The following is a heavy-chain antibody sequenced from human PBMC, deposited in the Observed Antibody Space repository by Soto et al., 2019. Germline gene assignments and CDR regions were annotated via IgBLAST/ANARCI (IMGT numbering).Heavy chain of an antibody. V-gene: IGHV4-34*01. CDR2: INHSGST. CDR3: ARGSMGASFFDY. D-gene: IGHD2-2*01. J-gene: IGHJ4*02. CDR1: GGSFSGYY. Sequence: QVQLQQWGAGLLKPSETLSLTCAVYGGSFSGYYWSWIRQPPGKGLEWIGEINHSGSTNYNPSLNSRVTISVDTSKNQFSLKLSSVTAADTAVYYCARGSMGASFFDYWGQGTLVTVSS.